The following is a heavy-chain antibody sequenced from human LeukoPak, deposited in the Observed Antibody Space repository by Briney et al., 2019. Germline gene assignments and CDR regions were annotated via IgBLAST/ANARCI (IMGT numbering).Heavy chain of an antibody. CDR2: ISTTGGST. D-gene: IGHD3-10*01. J-gene: IGHJ3*02. Sequence: PGGSLRLSCAASGFTFSSYAMRWVRQAPGKGLEWVSSISTTGGSTYYADSVKGRFTISRDNAKNSLHLQMNSLRAEDTAVYYCARPTAWFRELEVDAFDIWGQGTMVTVSS. CDR1: GFTFSSYA. CDR3: ARPTAWFRELEVDAFDI. V-gene: IGHV3-21*01.